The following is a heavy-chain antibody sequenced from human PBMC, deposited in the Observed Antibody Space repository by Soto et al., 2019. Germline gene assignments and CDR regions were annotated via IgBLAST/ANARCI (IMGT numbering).Heavy chain of an antibody. D-gene: IGHD3-22*01. CDR3: ARAGITMIVVVSAFDS. CDR1: GGSISSGGYY. Sequence: PSETLSLTCTVSGGSISSGGYYWSWIRQHPGKGLEWIGYIYYSGSTYYNPSLKSRVTISVDTSKNQFSLKLSSVTAADTAVYYCARAGITMIVVVSAFDSWGQGTMVTVSS. V-gene: IGHV4-31*03. J-gene: IGHJ3*02. CDR2: IYYSGST.